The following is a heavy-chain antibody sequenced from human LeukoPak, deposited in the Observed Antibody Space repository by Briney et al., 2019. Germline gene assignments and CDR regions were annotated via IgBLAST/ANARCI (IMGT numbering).Heavy chain of an antibody. CDR3: ARAQIQLWTTPQYYFDY. CDR1: GFTFSSYA. CDR2: ISYDGSNK. V-gene: IGHV3-30*04. J-gene: IGHJ4*02. Sequence: PGRSLRLSCAASGFTFSSYAMHWVRQAPGKGLEWVAVISYDGSNKYYADSVKGRFTISRDNSKNTLYLQMNSLRAEDTAVYYCARAQIQLWTTPQYYFDYWGQGTLVTVSS. D-gene: IGHD5-18*01.